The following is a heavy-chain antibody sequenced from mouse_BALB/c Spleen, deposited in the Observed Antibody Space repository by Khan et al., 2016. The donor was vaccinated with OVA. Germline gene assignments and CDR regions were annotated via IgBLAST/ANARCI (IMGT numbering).Heavy chain of an antibody. J-gene: IGHJ3*01. Sequence: QVQLKQSGAELVRPGVSVKISCKGSGYTFTDFTMHWVKQSHAKSLEWIGVISTYYGDATHNEKFKGKATLTVDNSSSTAYMELARLTSEDSAIYYCGRGGGGDRFAYWGQGTLVTVSA. CDR2: ISTYYGDA. V-gene: IGHV1S137*01. CDR1: GYTFTDFT. CDR3: GRGGGGDRFAY.